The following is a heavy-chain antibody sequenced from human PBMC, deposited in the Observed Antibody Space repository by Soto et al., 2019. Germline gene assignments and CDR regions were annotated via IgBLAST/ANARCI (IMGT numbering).Heavy chain of an antibody. J-gene: IGHJ5*02. V-gene: IGHV1-69*06. D-gene: IGHD5-12*01. CDR2: IIPTFGTA. CDR1: GGTFSSYA. CDR3: ARPGGYSKQGNWFDP. Sequence: QVQLVHSGAEVKKPGSSVKVSCKASGGTFSSYAISWVRQAPGQGLEWMGGIIPTFGTANYAQKFQGRVTITGDKSTSTAYMELSSIRYEDTAVYYCARPGGYSKQGNWFDPWGHGTLGTVSS.